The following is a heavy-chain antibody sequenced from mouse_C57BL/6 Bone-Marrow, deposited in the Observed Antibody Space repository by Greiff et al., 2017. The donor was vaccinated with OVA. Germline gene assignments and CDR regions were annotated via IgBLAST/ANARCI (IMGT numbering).Heavy chain of an antibody. Sequence: VKVVESGPGLVQPSQSLSITCTVSGFSLTSYGVHWVRQSPGKGLEWLGVIWSGGSTDYNAAFISRLSISKDNSKSQVFFKMNSLQADDTAIYYCARNFYGYDGYFDVWGTGTTVTVSS. V-gene: IGHV2-2*01. J-gene: IGHJ1*03. CDR3: ARNFYGYDGYFDV. CDR2: IWSGGST. D-gene: IGHD2-2*01. CDR1: GFSLTSYG.